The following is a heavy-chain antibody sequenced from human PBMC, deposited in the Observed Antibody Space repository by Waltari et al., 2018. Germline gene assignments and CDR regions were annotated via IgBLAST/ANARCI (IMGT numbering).Heavy chain of an antibody. CDR2: VFYSGGT. CDR3: AKVRGVLWFGETRHGLDV. D-gene: IGHD3-10*01. CDR1: GGTVDSGRYY. V-gene: IGHV4-61*01. J-gene: IGHJ6*02. Sequence: QVQLQESGPRLVKPSETLSLPCTVSGGTVDSGRYYWSWNRQSPGKGLEWIGYVFYSGGTKYNPSLTSRVTISIDLSKNQFSLRLSSVTPADTAVYYCAKVRGVLWFGETRHGLDVWGQGTTVIVSS.